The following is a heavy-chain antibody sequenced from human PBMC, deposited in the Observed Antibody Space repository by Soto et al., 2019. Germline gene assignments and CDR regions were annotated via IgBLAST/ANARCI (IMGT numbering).Heavy chain of an antibody. Sequence: PGGSLRLSCAASGFTFSNAWMSWVRQAPGKGLEWVGRIKSKTDGGTTVYAAPVKGRFTISRDDSKNTLYLQMNSLKTEDTAVYYCTTVGVEWELLGLFDYWGQGTLVTVSS. D-gene: IGHD1-26*01. J-gene: IGHJ4*02. CDR3: TTVGVEWELLGLFDY. V-gene: IGHV3-15*01. CDR1: GFTFSNAW. CDR2: IKSKTDGGTT.